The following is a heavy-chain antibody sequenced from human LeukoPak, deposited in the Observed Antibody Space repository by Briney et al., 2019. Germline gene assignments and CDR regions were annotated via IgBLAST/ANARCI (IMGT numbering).Heavy chain of an antibody. D-gene: IGHD1-26*01. Sequence: ASVKVSCKASGGTFSSYAISWVRQAPGQGLEWMGGIIPIFGTANYAQKFQGRVTITTDEPTSTAYMELSSLRSEDTAVYYCARETMGATYDYWGQGTLVTVSS. CDR2: IIPIFGTA. J-gene: IGHJ4*02. CDR1: GGTFSSYA. CDR3: ARETMGATYDY. V-gene: IGHV1-69*05.